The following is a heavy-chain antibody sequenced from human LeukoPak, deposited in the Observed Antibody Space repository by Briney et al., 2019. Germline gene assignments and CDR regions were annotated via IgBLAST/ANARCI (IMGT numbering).Heavy chain of an antibody. CDR3: ARDSQDIVVVPAAIVY. CDR2: ISSSSSYI. Sequence: PGGSLTLSCAASGFTFSSYSMNWVRQAPGEGLEWVSSISSSSSYIYYADSVKGRFTISRDNAKNSLYLQMNSLRAEDTAVYYCARDSQDIVVVPAAIVYWGQGTLVTVSS. V-gene: IGHV3-21*01. CDR1: GFTFSSYS. J-gene: IGHJ4*02. D-gene: IGHD2-2*01.